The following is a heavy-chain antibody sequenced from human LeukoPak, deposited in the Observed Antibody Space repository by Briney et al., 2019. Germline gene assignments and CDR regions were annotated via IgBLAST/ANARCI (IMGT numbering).Heavy chain of an antibody. Sequence: SEALSLTCAVYGGSFSGYYWSWIRQPPGKGLEWIGEINHSGSTNYNPSLKSRVTISVDTSKNQFSLKLSSVTAADTAVYYCARGGIAVAGTDYWGQGTLVTISS. J-gene: IGHJ4*02. V-gene: IGHV4-34*01. CDR1: GGSFSGYY. CDR2: INHSGST. CDR3: ARGGIAVAGTDY. D-gene: IGHD6-19*01.